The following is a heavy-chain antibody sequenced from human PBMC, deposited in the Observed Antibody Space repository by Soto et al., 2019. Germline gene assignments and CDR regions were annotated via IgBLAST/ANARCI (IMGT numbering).Heavy chain of an antibody. Sequence: GGSLRLSCAASGFTFSNYGMTRVRQAPGKGLEWVANIKEDGSEKHYVDSVKGRFTISRDNAKNSLYLQMNSLRVEDTAVYFCSRDVVVGAKALNYWGQGALVTPSS. CDR1: GFTFSNYG. V-gene: IGHV3-7*01. CDR2: IKEDGSEK. J-gene: IGHJ4*01. D-gene: IGHD2-15*01. CDR3: SRDVVVGAKALNY.